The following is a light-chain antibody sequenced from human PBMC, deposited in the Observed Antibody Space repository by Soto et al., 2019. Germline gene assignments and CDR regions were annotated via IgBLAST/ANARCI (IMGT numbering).Light chain of an antibody. J-gene: IGKJ5*01. V-gene: IGKV1-39*01. Sequence: DIQMTQSPSSLSASVGDRVTITCRASQSIGKHLNWYQQKPGKAPKFLIYSVSSLQSGVPSWFSGSGSGTDFTLTINSLQPEDFATYYCQQGYTSSITFGQGTRLEIK. CDR3: QQGYTSSIT. CDR2: SVS. CDR1: QSIGKH.